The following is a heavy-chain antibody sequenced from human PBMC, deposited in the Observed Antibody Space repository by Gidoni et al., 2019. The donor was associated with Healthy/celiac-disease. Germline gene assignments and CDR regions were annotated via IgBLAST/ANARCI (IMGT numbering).Heavy chain of an antibody. CDR1: GGSFSGYY. CDR3: ARRTGVSTWLLPFDY. CDR2: INHSGST. D-gene: IGHD7-27*01. Sequence: QVQLQQWGAGLLKPSETLSPTCAAYGGSFSGYYWSWIRQPPGKGLEWIGEINHSGSTNYNPSLKSRVTISVDTSKNQFSLKLSSVTAADTAVYYCARRTGVSTWLLPFDYWGQGTLVTVSS. J-gene: IGHJ4*02. V-gene: IGHV4-34*01.